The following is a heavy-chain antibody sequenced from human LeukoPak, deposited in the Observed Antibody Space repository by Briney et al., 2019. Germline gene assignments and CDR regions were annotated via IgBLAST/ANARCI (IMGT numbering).Heavy chain of an antibody. D-gene: IGHD2-15*01. Sequence: GGSLGLSCAASGFTFNRCPMHWVRQAPGKGLEWISHISSTSGAVYYADSVKGRFTISRDNAKNSLYLQMSSLRNEDTAIYYCAQKGGTDHWGQGTLVTVSS. V-gene: IGHV3-48*02. CDR1: GFTFNRCP. J-gene: IGHJ4*02. CDR3: AQKGGTDH. CDR2: ISSTSGAV.